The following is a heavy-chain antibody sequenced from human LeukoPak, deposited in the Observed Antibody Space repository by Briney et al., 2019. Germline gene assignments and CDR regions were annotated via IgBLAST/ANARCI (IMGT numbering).Heavy chain of an antibody. CDR2: IIPIFGTA. Sequence: ASVKVSCKASGYTFSSYAISWVRQAPGQGLEWMGGIIPIFGTANYAQKYQGRLTVTDDTSTDTAKMELSSLRSEDTAMYYCAGMGPSGNYWGQGTLVIVSS. V-gene: IGHV1-69*06. CDR1: GYTFSSYA. CDR3: AGMGPSGNY. J-gene: IGHJ4*02. D-gene: IGHD4-23*01.